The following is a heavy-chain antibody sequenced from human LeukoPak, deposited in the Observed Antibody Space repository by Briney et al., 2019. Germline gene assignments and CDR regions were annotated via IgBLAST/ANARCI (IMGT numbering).Heavy chain of an antibody. V-gene: IGHV3-7*01. J-gene: IGHJ2*01. Sequence: PGGSLRLSCAASGFTFSSYWMSWVRQAPGKGLEWVANIKQDGSEKYYVDSVKGRFTISRDNAKNSLYLQMNSLRAEDTAMYYCAREEVGGPAAYNWYFDLWGRGTLVTVSS. CDR3: AREEVGGPAAYNWYFDL. D-gene: IGHD2-2*01. CDR2: IKQDGSEK. CDR1: GFTFSSYW.